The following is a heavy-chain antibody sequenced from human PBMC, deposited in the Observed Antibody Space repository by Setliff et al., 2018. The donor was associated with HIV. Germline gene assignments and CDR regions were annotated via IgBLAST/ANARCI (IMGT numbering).Heavy chain of an antibody. Sequence: GGSLRLSCAVSGFIFRSHVMSWVRQPPGEGLEWVAVISYDGRNKYYADSVKGRFTISRDNSKNTLYLQMNSLRAEDTAVYYCARDPLENNDLWNIYNSGAAFDIWGQGTMVTVSS. CDR1: GFIFRSHV. V-gene: IGHV3-30*04. D-gene: IGHD3-3*01. CDR3: ARDPLENNDLWNIYNSGAAFDI. CDR2: ISYDGRNK. J-gene: IGHJ3*02.